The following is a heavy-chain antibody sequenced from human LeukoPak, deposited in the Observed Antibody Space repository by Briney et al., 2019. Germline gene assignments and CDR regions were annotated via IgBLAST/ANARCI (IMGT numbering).Heavy chain of an antibody. CDR2: IYYSGST. CDR3: ARVSDTEYYYYYMDV. CDR1: GGSISSYY. J-gene: IGHJ6*03. V-gene: IGHV4-59*01. Sequence: SETLSLTCTASGGSISSYYWSWIRQPPGKGLEWIGYIYYSGSTNYNPSLKSRVTISVDTSKNQFSLKLSSVTAADTAVYYCARVSDTEYYYYYMDVWGKGTTVTVSS. D-gene: IGHD2-2*02.